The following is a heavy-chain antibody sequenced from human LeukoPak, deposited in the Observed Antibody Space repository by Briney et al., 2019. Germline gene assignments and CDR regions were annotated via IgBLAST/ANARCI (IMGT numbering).Heavy chain of an antibody. D-gene: IGHD3-22*01. CDR2: INHSGST. V-gene: IGHV4-34*01. CDR1: GGSFSGYY. Sequence: SETLPLTCAVYGGSFSGYYWSWIRQPPGKGLEWIGEINHSGSTNYNPSLKSRVTISVDTSKNQFSLKLSSVTAADTAVYYCASFYYYDSSGYYSDYWGQGTLVTVSS. CDR3: ASFYYYDSSGYYSDY. J-gene: IGHJ4*02.